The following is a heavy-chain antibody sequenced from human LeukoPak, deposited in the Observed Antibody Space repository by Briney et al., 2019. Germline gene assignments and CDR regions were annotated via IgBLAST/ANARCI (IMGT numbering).Heavy chain of an antibody. CDR1: GGTFSSYA. CDR3: ARAVVGATTAFDY. J-gene: IGHJ4*02. Sequence: SAKVSCKASGGTFSSYAISWVRQAPGQGLEWMGGIIPIFGTANYAQKFQGRVTITADESTSTAYMELSSLRSEDTAMYYCARAVVGATTAFDYWGQGTLVTVSS. V-gene: IGHV1-69*13. CDR2: IIPIFGTA. D-gene: IGHD1-26*01.